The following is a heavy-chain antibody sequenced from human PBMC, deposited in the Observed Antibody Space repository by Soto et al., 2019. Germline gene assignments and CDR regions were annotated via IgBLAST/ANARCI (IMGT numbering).Heavy chain of an antibody. Sequence: EVQLVESGGGLVQPGGSLRLSCAASGFTFTRYSMNWVRQAPGKGLEWVSYISSDSSTIYYADSVKGRFTISRDNAKNSLYLHMNSLRDEDTAVYYCAREDTTMAYDYWGQGTLVTVSS. J-gene: IGHJ4*02. V-gene: IGHV3-48*02. D-gene: IGHD5-18*01. CDR1: GFTFTRYS. CDR2: ISSDSSTI. CDR3: AREDTTMAYDY.